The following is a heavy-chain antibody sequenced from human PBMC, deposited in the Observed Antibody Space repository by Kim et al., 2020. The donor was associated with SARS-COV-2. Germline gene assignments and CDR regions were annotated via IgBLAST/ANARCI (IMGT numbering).Heavy chain of an antibody. CDR1: GFIFTNAW. Sequence: GGSLRLSCAASGFIFTNAWMNWVRHAPGKGLEWVGRIKRNDDGGTVDYAAPVKGRFTISRDDSMDTLYLQMNSLKTEDTGVYYCTTLPLGYCSMSSCYGYFDYWGRGALVTVSS. CDR2: IKRNDDGGTV. V-gene: IGHV3-15*01. J-gene: IGHJ4*02. D-gene: IGHD2-2*01. CDR3: TTLPLGYCSMSSCYGYFDY.